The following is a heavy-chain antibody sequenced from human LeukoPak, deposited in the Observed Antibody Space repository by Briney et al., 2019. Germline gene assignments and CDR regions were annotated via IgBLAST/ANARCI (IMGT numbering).Heavy chain of an antibody. CDR3: ARQTPTYFDY. D-gene: IGHD4-17*01. CDR1: GYSISSGYY. CDR2: IYHSGST. Sequence: SETLSLTCAVSGYSISSGYYWGWIRQPPGKGLEWIGSIYHSGSTYYNPSLKSRVTISVDTSKNQSSLKLSSVTAADTAVYYCARQTPTYFDYWGQGTLVTVSS. V-gene: IGHV4-38-2*01. J-gene: IGHJ4*02.